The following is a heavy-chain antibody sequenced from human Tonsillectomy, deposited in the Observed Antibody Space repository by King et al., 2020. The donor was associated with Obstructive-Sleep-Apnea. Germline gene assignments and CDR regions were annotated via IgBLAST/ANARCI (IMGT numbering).Heavy chain of an antibody. V-gene: IGHV1-69*04. D-gene: IGHD4-17*01. CDR1: GGSLSNYA. CDR2: IIPPLGIA. CDR3: ARAGTVTHNHHFGMDV. J-gene: IGHJ6*02. Sequence: QLVQSGAEVKKPGSAVKVSCKASGGSLSNYAVSWVRQAPGKGLVGRGGIIPPLGIANHAQSFQDRVTITADEPTSAAYLELSSLRSGDTAIYYCARAGTVTHNHHFGMDVWGQGTTVTVS.